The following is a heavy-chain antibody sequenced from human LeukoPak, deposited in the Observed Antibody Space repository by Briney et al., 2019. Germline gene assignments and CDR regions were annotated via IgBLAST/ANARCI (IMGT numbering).Heavy chain of an antibody. CDR1: GFTFSSNS. Sequence: GGSLRLSCAASGFTFSSNSMSWVRQAPGKGLEWVSSISSTSSYIYYAESLKGRFTISRDNAKNSLYLQMNSLRAEDTAVYYCARAPLRGGYYYYYMDVWGKGTTVTVSS. V-gene: IGHV3-21*01. D-gene: IGHD3-16*01. CDR3: ARAPLRGGYYYYYMDV. CDR2: ISSTSSYI. J-gene: IGHJ6*03.